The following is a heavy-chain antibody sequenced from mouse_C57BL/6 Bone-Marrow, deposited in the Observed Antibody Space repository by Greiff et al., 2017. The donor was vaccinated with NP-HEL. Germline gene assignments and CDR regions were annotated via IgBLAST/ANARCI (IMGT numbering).Heavy chain of an antibody. CDR3: ARWEKYYGSSPFDY. CDR2: INPNYGTP. V-gene: IGHV1-39*01. CDR1: GYSFTDYN. D-gene: IGHD1-1*01. J-gene: IGHJ2*01. Sequence: VQLQQSGPELVKPGASVKISCKASGYSFTDYNMNWVKQSTGKSLEWIGVINPNYGTPSSNQNVKDKATLTVDQSSSKAYMQLNSLTSEKSEVNDCARWEKYYGSSPFDYWGQGTTLTVSS.